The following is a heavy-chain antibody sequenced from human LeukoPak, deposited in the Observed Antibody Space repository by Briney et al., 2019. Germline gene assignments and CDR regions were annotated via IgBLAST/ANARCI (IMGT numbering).Heavy chain of an antibody. CDR3: ARYCHDSGNYQHYFDD. J-gene: IGHJ4*02. V-gene: IGHV3-66*01. D-gene: IGHD3-10*01. CDR1: GFTVSSTS. CDR2: IYSGGTT. Sequence: GGSLRLSCAASGFTVSSTSMIWVRLAPGKGLEWVSVIYSGGTTYYADSVKGRFTISRDNSKNTLYLQMNSLRAEDTAVYYCARYCHDSGNYQHYFDDWGQGTLVTVSS.